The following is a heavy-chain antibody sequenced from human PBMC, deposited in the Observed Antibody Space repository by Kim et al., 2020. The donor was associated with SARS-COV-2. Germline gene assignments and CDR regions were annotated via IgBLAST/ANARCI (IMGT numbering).Heavy chain of an antibody. D-gene: IGHD3-3*01. V-gene: IGHV4-61*02. Sequence: SLTSRVTISVDASKNQFSLKLSSVTAADTAVYYCARGDFWSGYSPYYFDYWGQGTLVTVSS. CDR3: ARGDFWSGYSPYYFDY. J-gene: IGHJ4*02.